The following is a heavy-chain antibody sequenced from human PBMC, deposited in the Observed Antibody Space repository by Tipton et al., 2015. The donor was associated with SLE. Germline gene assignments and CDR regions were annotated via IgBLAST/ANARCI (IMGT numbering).Heavy chain of an antibody. V-gene: IGHV4-39*01. D-gene: IGHD1-26*01. CDR1: GGSISSSSYY. CDR2: IYYSGST. CDR3: ARHPEWRLLYVDY. J-gene: IGHJ4*02. Sequence: TLSLTCTVSGGSISSSSYYWGWIRQPPGKGLEWIGSIYYSGSTYYNPSLKSRVTISVDTSKNQFSLKLSSVTAADTAVYYCARHPEWRLLYVDYWGQGTLVTVSS.